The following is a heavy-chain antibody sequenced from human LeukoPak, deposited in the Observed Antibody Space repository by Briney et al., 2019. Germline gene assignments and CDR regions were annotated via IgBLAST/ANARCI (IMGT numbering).Heavy chain of an antibody. J-gene: IGHJ4*02. V-gene: IGHV3-15*01. Sequence: TTGGSLRLSCAASGFTFSSYWMSWVRQAPGKGLEWVGRIKSKTDAGTTDYAAPVKGRFTISRDDSKNTLYLQMDSLKTEDTAVYYCITFSMIVVVITDWGQGTLVTVSS. CDR2: IKSKTDAGTT. D-gene: IGHD3-22*01. CDR1: GFTFSSYW. CDR3: ITFSMIVVVITD.